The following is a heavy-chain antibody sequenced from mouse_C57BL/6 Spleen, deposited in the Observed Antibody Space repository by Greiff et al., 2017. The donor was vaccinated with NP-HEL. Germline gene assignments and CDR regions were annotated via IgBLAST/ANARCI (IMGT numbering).Heavy chain of an antibody. Sequence: EVQLQQSGPELVKPGASVKISCKASGYSFTDYNMNWVKQSNGKSLEWVGVITPNYGTTSYNQKFKGKATLTVDQSSSTAYMQLNSLTSEDSAVYYCAREAYYGSRGYFDVWGTGTTVTVSS. V-gene: IGHV1-39*01. CDR3: AREAYYGSRGYFDV. D-gene: IGHD1-1*01. J-gene: IGHJ1*03. CDR2: ITPNYGTT. CDR1: GYSFTDYN.